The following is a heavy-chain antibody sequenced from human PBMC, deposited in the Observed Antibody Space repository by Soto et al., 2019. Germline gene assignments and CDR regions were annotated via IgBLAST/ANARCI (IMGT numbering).Heavy chain of an antibody. CDR2: IFSDGSNE. V-gene: IGHV3-33*01. CDR1: GFTFSRFG. J-gene: IGHJ3*02. Sequence: QEHLVESGGGVVQPGTSLRLSCAASGFTFSRFGMHWVRQAPGKGLEWVALIFSDGSNEYYADSVKGRFTISRDNSKNTLFLQLSSLRAEDTAIYYCARDDDYPGNAFDIWGQGTMVTVSS. CDR3: ARDDDYPGNAFDI. D-gene: IGHD3-16*01.